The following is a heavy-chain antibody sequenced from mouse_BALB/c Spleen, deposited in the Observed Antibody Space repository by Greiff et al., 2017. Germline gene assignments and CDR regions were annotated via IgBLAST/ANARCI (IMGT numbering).Heavy chain of an antibody. CDR1: GYSFTGYF. J-gene: IGHJ4*01. CDR3: GRSPSYGYDVGYAMDY. V-gene: IGHV1-37*01. CDR2: INPYNGDT. Sequence: EVQLQQSGPELVKPGASVKISCKASGYSFTGYFMNWVKQSHGKSLEWIGRINPYNGDTFYNQKFKGKATLTVDKSSSTAHMELLSLTSDDSAVYYCGRSPSYGYDVGYAMDYWGQGTSVTVSS. D-gene: IGHD2-9*01.